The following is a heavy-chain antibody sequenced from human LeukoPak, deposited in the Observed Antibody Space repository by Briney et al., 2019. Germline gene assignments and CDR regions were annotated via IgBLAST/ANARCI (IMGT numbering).Heavy chain of an antibody. CDR1: GFSFSGYA. CDR3: AKDDSYDFSGYYYGDDAFDI. J-gene: IGHJ3*02. D-gene: IGHD3-22*01. V-gene: IGHV3-21*01. Sequence: GGSLRLSCAASGFSFSGYAMNWVRQAPGKGLEWVSSISSSSSDIYYADSVKGRFTIPRDNAKNSLYLQMNSLRAEDTAVYYCAKDDSYDFSGYYYGDDAFDIWGQGTMVTVSS. CDR2: ISSSSSDI.